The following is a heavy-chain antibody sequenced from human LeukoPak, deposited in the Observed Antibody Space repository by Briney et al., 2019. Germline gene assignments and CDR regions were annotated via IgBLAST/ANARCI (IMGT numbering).Heavy chain of an antibody. CDR3: ARGLGYQTFDF. CDR1: GVSISSYY. CDR2: VYYTGST. D-gene: IGHD2-2*01. V-gene: IGHV4-59*01. J-gene: IGHJ4*02. Sequence: PSETLSLTCTVSGVSISSYYCSWIRQPPGKGLEWIGYVYYTGSTNYNPSLKSRVTISIDTSKNQFSLNLSSVTAADTAVYYCARGLGYQTFDFWGQGTLVTVSS.